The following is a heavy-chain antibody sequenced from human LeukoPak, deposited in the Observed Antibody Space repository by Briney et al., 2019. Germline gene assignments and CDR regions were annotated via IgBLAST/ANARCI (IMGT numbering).Heavy chain of an antibody. CDR3: ASNSMVRGKGTDY. J-gene: IGHJ4*02. CDR1: GFTFSSYA. V-gene: IGHV3-30-3*01. CDR2: ISYDGSNK. D-gene: IGHD3-10*01. Sequence: PGRSLRLSCAASGFTFSSYAMHWVRQAPGKGLEWVAVISYDGSNKYYADSVKGRFTISRDNSKNTLYLQMNSLRAEDTAVYYCASNSMVRGKGTDYWGQGTLVTVSS.